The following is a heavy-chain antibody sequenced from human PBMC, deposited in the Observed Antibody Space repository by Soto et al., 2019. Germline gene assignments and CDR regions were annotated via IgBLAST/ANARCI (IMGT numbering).Heavy chain of an antibody. CDR1: GFTFSSYS. V-gene: IGHV3-21*01. D-gene: IGHD6-19*01. CDR3: ARATLYSSGWYGGDFDY. J-gene: IGHJ4*02. CDR2: ISSSSSYI. Sequence: GGSLRLSCAASGFTFSSYSMNWVRQAPGKGLEWVSSISSSSSYIYYADSVKGRFTISRDNAKNSLYLQMNSLRAEDTAVYYCARATLYSSGWYGGDFDYWGQGTLVTVSS.